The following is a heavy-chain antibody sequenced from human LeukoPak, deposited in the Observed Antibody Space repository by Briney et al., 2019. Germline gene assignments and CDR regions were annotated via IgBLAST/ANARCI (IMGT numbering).Heavy chain of an antibody. CDR2: INPNSGGT. D-gene: IGHD6-19*01. CDR1: GYTFTVYY. J-gene: IGHJ6*03. V-gene: IGHV1-2*02. Sequence: ASVRVSCKASGYTFTVYYLHWVRQAPGQGLEWMGWINPNSGGTKSADKFQGRVTMTRDTSITTVYMELSRLRPDDTAVYYCARAKGLAVNYYMDVWGKGTTVTVSS. CDR3: ARAKGLAVNYYMDV.